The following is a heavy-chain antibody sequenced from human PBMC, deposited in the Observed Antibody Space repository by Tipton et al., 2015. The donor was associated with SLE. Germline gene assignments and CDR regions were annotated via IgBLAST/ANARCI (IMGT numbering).Heavy chain of an antibody. CDR1: GDSINSDGYF. CDR3: ARALWKGGDY. V-gene: IGHV4-39*07. J-gene: IGHJ4*02. D-gene: IGHD1-1*01. CDR2: FYHSGST. Sequence: TLSLTCTVSGDSINSDGYFWTWTRQPPGKGLEWIGSFYHSGSTYYNPSLKSRVTISVDTSKNQFSLKLSSVTAADTAVYYCARALWKGGDYWGQGTLVTVSS.